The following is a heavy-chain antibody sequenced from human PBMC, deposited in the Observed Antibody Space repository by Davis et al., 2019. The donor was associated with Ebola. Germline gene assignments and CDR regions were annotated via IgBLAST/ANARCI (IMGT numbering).Heavy chain of an antibody. D-gene: IGHD3-22*01. J-gene: IGHJ3*02. CDR3: ARETYDSSNFYPSAFDI. Sequence: PGGSLRLSCAASGFSFSTSVMNWVRQAPGKGLEWVAVIWNDGTKKNYGNSVKGRFTISRDNSKNTLYLEMNTLRAEDTAVYYCARETYDSSNFYPSAFDIWGQGTLVTVSS. V-gene: IGHV3-33*08. CDR2: IWNDGTKK. CDR1: GFSFSTSV.